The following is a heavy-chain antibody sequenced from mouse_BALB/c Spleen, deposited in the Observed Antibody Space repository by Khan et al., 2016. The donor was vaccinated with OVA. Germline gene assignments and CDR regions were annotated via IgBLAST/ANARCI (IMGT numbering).Heavy chain of an antibody. Sequence: QVQLHQSGAELVRPGASVKLSCKTSGYIFTSYLIHWVKQRSGQGLQWIARIYPGTDNTYYNEKFMDKATLTADKSSSTAYMQLSSLKSEDSDVDFCARDEDLYHVDHWGQGTTLTVSS. CDR2: IYPGTDNT. V-gene: IGHV1-76*01. CDR3: ARDEDLYHVDH. CDR1: GYIFTSYL. J-gene: IGHJ2*01.